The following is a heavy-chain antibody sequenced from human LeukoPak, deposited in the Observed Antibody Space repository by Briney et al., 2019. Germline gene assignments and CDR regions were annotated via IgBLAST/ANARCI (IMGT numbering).Heavy chain of an antibody. V-gene: IGHV3-11*01. CDR3: ARDGRDGYNFDY. Sequence: GGSLRLSCAASGFTFSHYYMSWIRQALGKGLEWVSYISSSGSTIYYADSVKGRFTISRDNAKNSLYLQMNSLRAEDTAVYYCARDGRDGYNFDYWGQGTLVTVSS. CDR1: GFTFSHYY. D-gene: IGHD5-24*01. J-gene: IGHJ4*02. CDR2: ISSSGSTI.